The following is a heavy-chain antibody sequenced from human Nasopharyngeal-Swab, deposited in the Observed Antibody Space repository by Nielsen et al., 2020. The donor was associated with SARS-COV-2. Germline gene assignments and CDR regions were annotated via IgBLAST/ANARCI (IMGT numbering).Heavy chain of an antibody. J-gene: IGHJ6*02. CDR3: ARAGRGSSSWYVMDYYYGMDV. D-gene: IGHD6-13*01. Sequence: WVRQAPGQGLEWMGLINTNTGHPTYAQGFTGRFVFSLDTSVSTAYLQISSLKAEDTAVYNCARAGRGSSSWYVMDYYYGMDVWGQGTMVTVSS. V-gene: IGHV7-4-1*02. CDR2: INTNTGHP.